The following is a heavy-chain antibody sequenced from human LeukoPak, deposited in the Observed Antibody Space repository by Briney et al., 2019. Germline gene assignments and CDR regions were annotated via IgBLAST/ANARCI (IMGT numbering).Heavy chain of an antibody. D-gene: IGHD1-26*01. J-gene: IGHJ4*02. CDR3: ARGGGSPPFDY. CDR1: GXTFSSYA. V-gene: IGHV3-64*01. CDR2: ISSNGGST. Sequence: PGGSLRLSCAASGXTFSSYAMHWVRQAPGKGLEYVSAISSNGGSTYYANSVKGRFTISRDNSKNTLYLQMGSLRAEDMAVYYCARGGGSPPFDYWGQGTLVTVSS.